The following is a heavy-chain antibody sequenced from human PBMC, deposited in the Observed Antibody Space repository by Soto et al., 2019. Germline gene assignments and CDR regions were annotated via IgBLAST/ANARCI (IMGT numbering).Heavy chain of an antibody. CDR1: GFTFSSYG. D-gene: IGHD6-19*01. Sequence: VGSLRLSCAASGFTFSSYGMHWVRQAPGKGLEWVAVISYDGSNKYYADSVKGRFTISRDNSKNTLYLQMNSLRAEDTAVYYCAKTSGIAVAGSNNYYYYYGMDVWGQGTTVTVSS. V-gene: IGHV3-30*18. CDR2: ISYDGSNK. J-gene: IGHJ6*02. CDR3: AKTSGIAVAGSNNYYYYYGMDV.